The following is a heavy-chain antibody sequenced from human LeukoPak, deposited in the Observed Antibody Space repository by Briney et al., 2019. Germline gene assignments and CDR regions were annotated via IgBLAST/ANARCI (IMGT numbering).Heavy chain of an antibody. D-gene: IGHD3-16*01. V-gene: IGHV3-33*06. CDR1: GFTLSTDA. J-gene: IGHJ4*02. CDR2: TWYDGINK. Sequence: GRSLTLSCAAPGFTLSTDALHWVRQAPGKGLEWVAVTWYDGINKYYRDSVKGRFTISSDNSKGTLYLQMDSLRVEDTAVYYCAKERSKYVWDFDCWGQGTLVTVSS. CDR3: AKERSKYVWDFDC.